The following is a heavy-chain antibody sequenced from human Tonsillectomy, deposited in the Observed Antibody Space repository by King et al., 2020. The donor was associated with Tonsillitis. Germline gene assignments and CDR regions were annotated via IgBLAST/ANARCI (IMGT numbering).Heavy chain of an antibody. D-gene: IGHD6-13*01. J-gene: IGHJ5*02. CDR1: GFTFSSYW. V-gene: IGHV3-74*01. Sequence: VQLVQSGGGLVQPGGSLRLSCAASGFTFSSYWMHWVRQAPGKGLVWVSRINSDGSRTRYADSVKGRFTISRDNAKNTLYLQMNSLRAEDTAVYYCTRGVDDYSRGFDPWGQGTLVTVSS. CDR3: TRGVDDYSRGFDP. CDR2: INSDGSRT.